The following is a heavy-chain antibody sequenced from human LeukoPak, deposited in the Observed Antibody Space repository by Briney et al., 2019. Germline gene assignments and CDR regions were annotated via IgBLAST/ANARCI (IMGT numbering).Heavy chain of an antibody. D-gene: IGHD2-2*01. V-gene: IGHV4-39*02. CDR2: MYYSGST. CDR3: ARLSRMVIPAAFSY. J-gene: IGHJ4*02. CDR1: GGSISSSLYY. Sequence: SETLSLTCTVSGGSISSSLYYWGWIRPPPGKGLEWIGSMYYSGSTHYNPSLQSRVTISVDTSKNHRSLKLSSVTAADTAVYYCARLSRMVIPAAFSYGGQGTLVTVSS.